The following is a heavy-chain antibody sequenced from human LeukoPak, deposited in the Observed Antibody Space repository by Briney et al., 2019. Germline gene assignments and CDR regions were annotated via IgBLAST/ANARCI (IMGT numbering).Heavy chain of an antibody. J-gene: IGHJ5*02. CDR1: GYTFTSYG. V-gene: IGHV1-18*01. Sequence: GASVKVSCKASGYTFTSYGISWVRQAPGQGLEWMGWISAYNGNTNYAQKLQGRVTMTTDTSTSTAYMELSRLRSDDTAVYYCARGKNVVVPAARNWFDPWGQGTLVTVSS. D-gene: IGHD2-2*01. CDR2: ISAYNGNT. CDR3: ARGKNVVVPAARNWFDP.